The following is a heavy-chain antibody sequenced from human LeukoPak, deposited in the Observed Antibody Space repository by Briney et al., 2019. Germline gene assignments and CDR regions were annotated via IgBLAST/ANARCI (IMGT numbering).Heavy chain of an antibody. CDR1: GYTFTSYW. CDR3: ARGDGYNRFDY. CDR2: IYPGDSDT. V-gene: IGHV5-51*01. D-gene: IGHD5-24*01. J-gene: IGHJ4*02. Sequence: GESLKISCKGSGYTFTSYWIGWVRRMPGKGLEWMGIIYPGDSDTRYSPSFQGQVTITADKSTSTAYLQWSSLKASDTAIYYCARGDGYNRFDYWGQGALVTVSS.